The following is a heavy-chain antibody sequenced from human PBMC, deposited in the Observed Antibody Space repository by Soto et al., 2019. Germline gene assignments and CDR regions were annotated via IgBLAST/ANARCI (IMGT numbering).Heavy chain of an antibody. CDR3: ARGRRRWLQIPNLELYGMDV. CDR1: GGTFSSYA. D-gene: IGHD5-12*01. J-gene: IGHJ6*02. Sequence: QVQLVQSGAEVKKPGSSVKVSCKASGGTFSSYAISWVRQAPGQGLEWMGGVIPIFRTSNYAQKFQGRVTITADDSTTTADMELSSLGSEDTAVYYCARGRRRWLQIPNLELYGMDVWGQGTTVTVSS. V-gene: IGHV1-69*12. CDR2: VIPIFRTS.